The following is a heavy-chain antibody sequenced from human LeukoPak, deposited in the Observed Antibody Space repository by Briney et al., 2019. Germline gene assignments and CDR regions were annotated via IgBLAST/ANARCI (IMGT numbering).Heavy chain of an antibody. D-gene: IGHD3-22*01. CDR3: ARQYDYDSSGYYFGY. J-gene: IGHJ4*02. V-gene: IGHV4-59*08. CDR1: SGSIRNYH. Sequence: PSETLSLICTVSSGSIRNYHWSWIRQPPGKGLEWVGYIYYSGSTNYNPSLVSRVTISVDMPKNQFSLKLSSVTAADTAVYYCARQYDYDSSGYYFGYWGQGTLVTVSS. CDR2: IYYSGST.